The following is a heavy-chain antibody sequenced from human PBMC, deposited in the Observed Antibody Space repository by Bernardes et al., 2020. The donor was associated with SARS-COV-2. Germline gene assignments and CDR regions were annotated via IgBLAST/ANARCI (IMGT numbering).Heavy chain of an antibody. CDR1: GYTFSDYY. D-gene: IGHD2-21*01. CDR3: ARTFYYDRGGDSLFDL. Sequence: ASVKVCCTSSGYTFSDYYIHWLRQAPGQGLEWMGWISPKSGATNHAQKFQGRVTMTRDTSISTDYMELNRLTSDDTAVYYCARTFYYDRGGDSLFDLWGQGTPVTVSS. J-gene: IGHJ4*02. CDR2: ISPKSGAT. V-gene: IGHV1-2*02.